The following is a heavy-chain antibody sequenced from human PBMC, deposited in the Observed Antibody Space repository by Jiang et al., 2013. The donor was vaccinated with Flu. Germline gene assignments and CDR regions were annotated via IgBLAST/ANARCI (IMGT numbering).Heavy chain of an antibody. Sequence: GPGLVKPSQTLSLTCTVSGGSISSGSYYWSWIRQPAGKGLEWIGRIYTSGSTNYNPSLKSRVTISVDTSKNQFSLKLSSVTAADTAVYYCARDRGVGAEFNWFDPWGQGTLVTVSS. J-gene: IGHJ5*02. CDR1: GGSISSGSYY. CDR2: IYTSGST. CDR3: ARDRGVGAEFNWFDP. D-gene: IGHD1-26*01. V-gene: IGHV4-61*02.